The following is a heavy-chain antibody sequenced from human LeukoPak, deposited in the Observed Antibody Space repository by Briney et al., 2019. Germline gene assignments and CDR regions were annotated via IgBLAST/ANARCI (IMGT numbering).Heavy chain of an antibody. CDR1: GFTFSSYG. CDR2: ISSGSSTI. V-gene: IGHV3-48*04. J-gene: IGHJ4*02. D-gene: IGHD2-21*01. CDR3: ARAPHGLDY. Sequence: TGGSLRLSCAASGFTFSSYGMHWVRQAPGKGLEWISYISSGSSTIDYADSVKGRFTISRDNAKNSLYLQMNSLTAEDTAVYYCARAPHGLDYWGQGTLVTVS.